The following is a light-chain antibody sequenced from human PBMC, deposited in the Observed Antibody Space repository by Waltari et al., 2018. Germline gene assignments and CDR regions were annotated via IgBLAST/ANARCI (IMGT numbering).Light chain of an antibody. CDR2: EDN. CDR3: CSYAGRRSLM. CDR1: SSDIGSHNL. J-gene: IGLJ3*02. Sequence: QSALTQTASVSGSPGQSITISCTGTSSDIGSHNLVSWYQKSPGKAPRRIIYEDNKRPSGASNRFSGSKSGNTSSLTILGLQADDEGEYYCCSYAGRRSLMFGGGTKVTVL. V-gene: IGLV2-23*01.